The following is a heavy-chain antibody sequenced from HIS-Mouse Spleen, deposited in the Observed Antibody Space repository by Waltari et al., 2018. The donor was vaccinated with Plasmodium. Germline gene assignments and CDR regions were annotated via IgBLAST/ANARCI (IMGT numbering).Heavy chain of an antibody. Sequence: QVQLQESGPGLVKPSETLSLTCTVSGGSISSYYWSWIRQPPGKGLEWIGYIYYSGSTNCNPSHKRRVTRSGDTSKNQFSLKLSSVTAADTAVYYCARDGYSSSWYPFDIWGQGTMVTVSS. V-gene: IGHV4-59*01. J-gene: IGHJ3*02. CDR3: ARDGYSSSWYPFDI. CDR1: GGSISSYY. D-gene: IGHD6-13*01. CDR2: IYYSGST.